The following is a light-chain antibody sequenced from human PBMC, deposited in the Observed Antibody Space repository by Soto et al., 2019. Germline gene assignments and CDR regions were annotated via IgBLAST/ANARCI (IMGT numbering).Light chain of an antibody. V-gene: IGKV3-20*01. CDR3: QQYSTLPHT. CDR2: GVS. J-gene: IGKJ2*01. CDR1: QSVSNSF. Sequence: ESVLTQSPGTLSLSPGERATLSCRASQSVSNSFFAWYQLKPGQAPRLLIYGVSSRATGIPDRFSGSGSGTDFTLTISRLEPEDFVVYYCQQYSTLPHTFGQGTKLEVK.